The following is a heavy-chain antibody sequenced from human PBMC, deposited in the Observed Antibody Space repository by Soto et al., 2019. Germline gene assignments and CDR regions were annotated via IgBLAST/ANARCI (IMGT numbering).Heavy chain of an antibody. D-gene: IGHD4-4*01. V-gene: IGHV4-59*01. CDR1: AGSISCYY. CDR2: FHYTGIS. CDR3: ARGASNWQYFDY. J-gene: IGHJ4*02. Sequence: SETMSLTCPFSAGSISCYYWIWLRQPPGKGLEWIGYFHYTGISNYNSSLKSRVTMSLDTSKNQFSLKLSSVSAADTAIYYCARGASNWQYFDYWGQGALVTVSS.